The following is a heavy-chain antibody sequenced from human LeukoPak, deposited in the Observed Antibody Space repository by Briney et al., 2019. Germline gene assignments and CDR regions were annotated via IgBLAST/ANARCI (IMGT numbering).Heavy chain of an antibody. V-gene: IGHV4-59*01. CDR1: GGSISSYY. CDR2: IYYSGST. CDR3: ARGSVVLPGVPFDY. Sequence: SETLSLTCTVSGGSISSYYWSWIRQPPGKGLEWIGYIYYSGSTNYNPSLKSRVTISVDTSKNQFSLKLSSVTAADTAVYYCARGSVVLPGVPFDYWGQGTLVTVSS. D-gene: IGHD2-2*01. J-gene: IGHJ4*02.